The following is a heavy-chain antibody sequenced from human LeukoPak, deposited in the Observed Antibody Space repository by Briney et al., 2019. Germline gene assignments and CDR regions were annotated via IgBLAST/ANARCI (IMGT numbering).Heavy chain of an antibody. CDR2: IIPIFGTA. Sequence: SVKVSCKASGGTFSSYAISWVRQAPGQGLEWMGGIIPIFGTANYAQKFQGRVTITTDESTSTAYMELSSLRPEDTAVYYCARYSLHGAKKFDYWGQGTLVTVSS. V-gene: IGHV1-69*05. D-gene: IGHD4-17*01. J-gene: IGHJ4*02. CDR3: ARYSLHGAKKFDY. CDR1: GGTFSSYA.